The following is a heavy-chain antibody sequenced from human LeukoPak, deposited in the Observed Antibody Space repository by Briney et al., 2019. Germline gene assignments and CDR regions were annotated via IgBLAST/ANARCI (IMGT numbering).Heavy chain of an antibody. Sequence: GGSLRLSCAASGFTFSSYWMSWVRQAPGKGLEWVANIKQDGSEKYYVDSVKGRFTISRDNAKNSLYLQMNSLRAEDTAVYYCAGEGATVSANFDYWGQGTLVTVSS. J-gene: IGHJ4*02. CDR3: AGEGATVSANFDY. CDR2: IKQDGSEK. CDR1: GFTFSSYW. D-gene: IGHD4-11*01. V-gene: IGHV3-7*01.